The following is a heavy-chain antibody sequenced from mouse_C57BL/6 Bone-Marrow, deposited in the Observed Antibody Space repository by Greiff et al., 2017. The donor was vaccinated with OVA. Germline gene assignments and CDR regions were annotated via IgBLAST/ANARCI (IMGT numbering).Heavy chain of an antibody. CDR1: GYTFTSYW. CDR3: ARAGWLLPYFDY. Sequence: QVQLQQPGAELVMPGASVKLSCKASGYTFTSYWMHWVKQRPGQGLEWIGMIHPNSGSTNYNEKFKSKATLTVDKSSSTAYMQLSSLTSEDSAVYYCARAGWLLPYFDYWGQGTTLTVSS. CDR2: IHPNSGST. J-gene: IGHJ2*01. V-gene: IGHV1-64*01. D-gene: IGHD2-3*01.